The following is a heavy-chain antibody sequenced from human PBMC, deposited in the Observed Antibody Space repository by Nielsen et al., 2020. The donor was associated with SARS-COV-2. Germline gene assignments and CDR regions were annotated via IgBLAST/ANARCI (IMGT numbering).Heavy chain of an antibody. CDR2: ISGSGGST. D-gene: IGHD4-23*01. Sequence: GESLKISCAASGFTFSSYAMSWVRQAPGKGLEWVSAISGSGGSTYYADSVKGRFTISRDNSKNTLYLQMNSLRAEDTAVYYCAKSHIEDYGGNSDAFDIWGQGTMVTVSS. CDR1: GFTFSSYA. J-gene: IGHJ3*02. CDR3: AKSHIEDYGGNSDAFDI. V-gene: IGHV3-23*01.